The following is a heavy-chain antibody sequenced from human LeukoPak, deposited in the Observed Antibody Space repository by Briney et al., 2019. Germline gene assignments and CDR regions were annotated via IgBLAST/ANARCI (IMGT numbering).Heavy chain of an antibody. J-gene: IGHJ5*02. Sequence: GGSLRLSCAASGFTFSSYAMSWVRQAPGKGLEWVSAISGSGGSTYYADSVKGRFTISRDNSKNTLYLQMNSLRAEDTAVYYCAKDIPPRYSSSWYGNWFDPWGQGTLVTVSS. CDR2: ISGSGGST. D-gene: IGHD6-13*01. CDR1: GFTFSSYA. V-gene: IGHV3-23*01. CDR3: AKDIPPRYSSSWYGNWFDP.